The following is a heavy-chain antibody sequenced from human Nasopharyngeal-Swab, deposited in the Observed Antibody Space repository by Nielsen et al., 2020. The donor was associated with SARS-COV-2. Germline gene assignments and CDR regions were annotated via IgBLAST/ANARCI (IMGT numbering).Heavy chain of an antibody. CDR3: ARDRYDDRYGSGSYRWFDP. J-gene: IGHJ5*02. CDR1: GFTFRNHG. CDR2: ISSGGRTQ. Sequence: GGSLRLSCAASGFTFRNHGMHWVRQAPGKGLEWVAIISSGGRTQVYADSVEGRFTISRDNAKNSLYLQMNSLRAEDTAVYYCARDRYDDRYGSGSYRWFDPWGQGTLVTVSS. D-gene: IGHD3-10*01. V-gene: IGHV3-30*03.